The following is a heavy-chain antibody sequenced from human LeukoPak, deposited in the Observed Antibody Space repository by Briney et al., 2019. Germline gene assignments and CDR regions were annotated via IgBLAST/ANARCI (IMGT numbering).Heavy chain of an antibody. J-gene: IGHJ6*02. CDR1: GYSFTSYW. Sequence: GESLKISCKGSGYSFTSYWFGWVRQLPGKGLEWMGIIYPGDSDTRYSPSFQGQVTISADKSISTAYLQWSSLKASDTAMYYCARRNVEMATPFYYYYGMDVWGQGTTVTVSS. CDR3: ARRNVEMATPFYYYYGMDV. D-gene: IGHD5-24*01. V-gene: IGHV5-51*01. CDR2: IYPGDSDT.